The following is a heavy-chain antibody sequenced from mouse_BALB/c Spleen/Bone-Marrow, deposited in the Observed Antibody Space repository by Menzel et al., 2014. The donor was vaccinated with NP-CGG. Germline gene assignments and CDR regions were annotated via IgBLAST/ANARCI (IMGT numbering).Heavy chain of an antibody. CDR2: IYPGSGNT. CDR1: GYTFTDYY. V-gene: IGHV1-77*01. Sequence: VQLQQSGAELARPGASVKLSCKASGYTFTDYYINWVKQRTGQGLEWIGEIYPGSGNTYYNEKFKGRATLTADKSSSTAYMQLRSLTSEDSAVYFCAREGDPGAWFAYWGQGTLVTVSA. J-gene: IGHJ3*01. D-gene: IGHD3-3*01. CDR3: AREGDPGAWFAY.